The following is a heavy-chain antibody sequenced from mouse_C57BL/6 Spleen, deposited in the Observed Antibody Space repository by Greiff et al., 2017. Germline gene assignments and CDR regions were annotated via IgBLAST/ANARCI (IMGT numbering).Heavy chain of an antibody. V-gene: IGHV1-69*01. J-gene: IGHJ1*03. CDR2: IDPSDSYP. D-gene: IGHD1-1*01. CDR1: GYTFTSYW. CDR3: ARNYYYGSSPWYFDV. Sequence: VQLQQSGAELVMPGASVKLSCKASGYTFTSYWMHWVKQRPGQGLEWIGEIDPSDSYPNYNQKFKGKSTLTVDKSSSTAYMQLSSLTSEDSAVYYCARNYYYGSSPWYFDVWGTGTTVTVAS.